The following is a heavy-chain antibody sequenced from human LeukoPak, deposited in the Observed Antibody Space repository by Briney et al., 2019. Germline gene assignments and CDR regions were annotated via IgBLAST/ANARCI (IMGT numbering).Heavy chain of an antibody. J-gene: IGHJ4*02. V-gene: IGHV4-34*01. CDR2: INHSGST. Sequence: KPSETLSLTCAVYGGSFSGYYWSWIRQPPGKVLEWIGEINHSGSTNYNPSLKSRVTISVDESKNQFSLKLSSVTAADTAVYYCARAPRWYYFDDWGQGTLVTVSS. D-gene: IGHD6-13*01. CDR3: ARAPRWYYFDD. CDR1: GGSFSGYY.